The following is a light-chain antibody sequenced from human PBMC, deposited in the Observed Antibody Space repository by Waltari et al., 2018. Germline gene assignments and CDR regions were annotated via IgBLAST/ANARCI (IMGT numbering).Light chain of an antibody. CDR3: QQYNSYSRT. J-gene: IGKJ1*01. V-gene: IGKV1-5*03. Sequence: DIQMTQSPSTLSASVGDIVTITCRASQSISSWLAWYQQKPGKAPKLLIYKASSLESGVPSRFSGSGSATEFTLTISSLQPDDFATYYCQQYNSYSRTFGQGTKVEIK. CDR2: KAS. CDR1: QSISSW.